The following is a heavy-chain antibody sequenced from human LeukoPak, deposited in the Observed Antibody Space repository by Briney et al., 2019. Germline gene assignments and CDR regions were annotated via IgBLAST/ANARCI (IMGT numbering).Heavy chain of an antibody. CDR2: IYTSGST. Sequence: PSETLSLTCTVSGGSISSYYWSWLRQPAGKGLEWIGRIYTSGSTNYNPSLKSRVTMSVDTSKNQFSLKLSSVTAADTAVYYCARDSSSTFRYYYYYMDVWGKGTTVTVSS. CDR3: ARDSSSTFRYYYYYMDV. CDR1: GGSISSYY. D-gene: IGHD2-2*01. V-gene: IGHV4-4*07. J-gene: IGHJ6*03.